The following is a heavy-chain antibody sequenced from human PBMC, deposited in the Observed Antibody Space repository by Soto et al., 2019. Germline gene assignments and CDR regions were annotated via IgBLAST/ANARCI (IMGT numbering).Heavy chain of an antibody. V-gene: IGHV4-4*07. CDR2: IYSSGNS. Sequence: PSETLSLTFTVSGGSIGSYYGSWILQPALKGLEWIGRIYSSGNSNYSPSLKSRVTMLVDTSKNQFSLKLTSVTAADTAVYYCARSYSDSWYDLFDYWGQGTLVTVSS. CDR3: ARSYSDSWYDLFDY. D-gene: IGHD6-13*01. J-gene: IGHJ4*02. CDR1: GGSIGSYY.